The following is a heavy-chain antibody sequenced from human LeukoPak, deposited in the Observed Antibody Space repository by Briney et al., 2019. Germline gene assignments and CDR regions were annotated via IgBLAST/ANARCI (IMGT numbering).Heavy chain of an antibody. V-gene: IGHV3-74*01. CDR3: ARGGLPGGFDY. CDR2: INNDGNRI. CDR1: GFTVSNSW. J-gene: IGHJ4*02. Sequence: PGGSLRLSCAASGFTVSNSWTFWVRQAPGKGLMYVSEINNDGNRIRYVDSVKGRFTISRDGAKNTLFLQMNSLRDDDTAMYYCARGGLPGGFDYWGQGILVTVSS. D-gene: IGHD7-27*01.